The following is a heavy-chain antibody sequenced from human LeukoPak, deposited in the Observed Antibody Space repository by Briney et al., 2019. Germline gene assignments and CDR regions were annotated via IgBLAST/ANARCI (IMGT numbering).Heavy chain of an antibody. CDR3: ARGAYYYDSSGYYFYWYFDL. D-gene: IGHD3-22*01. CDR2: MNPNSGNT. J-gene: IGHJ2*01. Sequence: GVSVKVSCKASGYTFTSYDINWVRQATGQGLEWMGWMNPNSGNTGYAQKFQGRVTMTRNTSISTAYMELSSLRSEDTAVYYCARGAYYYDSSGYYFYWYFDLWGRGTLVTVSS. CDR1: GYTFTSYD. V-gene: IGHV1-8*01.